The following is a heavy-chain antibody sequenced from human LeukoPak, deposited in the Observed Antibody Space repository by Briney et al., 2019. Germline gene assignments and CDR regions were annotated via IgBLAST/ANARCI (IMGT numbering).Heavy chain of an antibody. V-gene: IGHV4-59*01. Sequence: SETLSLSCTVSGGSISSFYWNWIRQPPGKGLEWIGYIYHSESTNYNPSLKGRVTISADTSKNQFSLKLSSVTAADTAVYYCARGTSYSGATFLYWGQGTLVTVSS. CDR1: GGSISSFY. CDR3: ARGTSYSGATFLY. J-gene: IGHJ4*02. CDR2: IYHSEST. D-gene: IGHD1-26*01.